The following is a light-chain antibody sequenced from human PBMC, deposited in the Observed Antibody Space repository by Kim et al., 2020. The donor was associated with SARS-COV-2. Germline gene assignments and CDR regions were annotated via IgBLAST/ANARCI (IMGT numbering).Light chain of an antibody. J-gene: IGKJ2*01. CDR2: GAS. CDR3: QQYNNWPLT. Sequence: EIVMTQSPGALSESPGERATLSCRASQSVSSNLAWYQQKPGQAPRLLIYGASTRATGIPARFSGSGSGTEFTLTISSLQSEDFAVYYCQQYNNWPLTFGQGTKLEI. V-gene: IGKV3-15*01. CDR1: QSVSSN.